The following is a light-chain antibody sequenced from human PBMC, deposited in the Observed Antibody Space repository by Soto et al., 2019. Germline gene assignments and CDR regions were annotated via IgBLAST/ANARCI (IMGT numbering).Light chain of an antibody. J-gene: IGKJ1*01. V-gene: IGKV1-5*01. CDR2: AAS. CDR3: LQDHDDSWT. Sequence: DIQMTQSPSTLSASVVDRVTITCRASQSISDWLAWYQQKPGKAPTLLIYAASNLQSGVPSRFRGSRSGTEFTLTVSSLQPADFATYYCLQDHDDSWTFGQGTKVDIK. CDR1: QSISDW.